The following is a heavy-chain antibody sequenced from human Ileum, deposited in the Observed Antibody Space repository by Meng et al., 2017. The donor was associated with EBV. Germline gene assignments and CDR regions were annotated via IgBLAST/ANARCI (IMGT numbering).Heavy chain of an antibody. CDR3: ARSSPIVRGLDY. CDR2: VYHDGAT. D-gene: IGHD3-10*01. V-gene: IGHV4-4*02. J-gene: IGHJ4*02. Sequence: QVQLQGSGPGLVKPSGPLSLTCAVSGDSVSGSDWWSWVRQPPGKGLEWIGEVYHDGATNYHPSLKSRVTISLDKSKNEVNLHLNSLTAADTAVYFCARSSPIVRGLDYWGQGTLVTVSS. CDR1: GDSVSGSDW.